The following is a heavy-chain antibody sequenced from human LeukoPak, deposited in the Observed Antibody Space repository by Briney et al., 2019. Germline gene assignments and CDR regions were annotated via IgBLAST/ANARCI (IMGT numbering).Heavy chain of an antibody. CDR3: ARRARIYYYYYMDV. J-gene: IGHJ6*03. CDR1: GYTFTSYD. V-gene: IGHV1-8*03. Sequence: VASVKVSCKASGYTFTSYDINWVRQATGQGLKWMGWMNPNSGNTGYAQKFQGRVTITRNTSISTAYMELSSLRSEDTAVYYCARRARIYYYYYMDVWGKGTTVTVSS. CDR2: MNPNSGNT. D-gene: IGHD6-6*01.